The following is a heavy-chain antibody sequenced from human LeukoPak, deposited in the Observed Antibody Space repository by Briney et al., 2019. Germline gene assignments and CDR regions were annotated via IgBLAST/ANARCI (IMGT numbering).Heavy chain of an antibody. CDR1: GFTFSSYS. Sequence: GGSLRLSCAVSGFTFSSYSMNWVRQAPGKGLEWVSSISSSSSYIYYADSVKGRFTISRDNAKNSLYLQMNSLRAEDTAVYYCARVQFGEFTGAFDYWGQGTLVTVSS. D-gene: IGHD3-10*01. J-gene: IGHJ4*02. V-gene: IGHV3-21*01. CDR2: ISSSSSYI. CDR3: ARVQFGEFTGAFDY.